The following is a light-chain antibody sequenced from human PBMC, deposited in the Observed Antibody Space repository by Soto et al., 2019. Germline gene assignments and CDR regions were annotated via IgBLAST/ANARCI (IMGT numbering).Light chain of an antibody. CDR1: QSVSSN. V-gene: IGKV3-15*01. CDR2: GAS. CDR3: QQYINLWT. J-gene: IGKJ1*01. Sequence: EIVMTQSPATLSVSPGERVTLSCRASQSVSSNLAWYQQKPGQSPRLLIYGASTRAIGIPARFSGSGSGTEFTLTISSLQSEDFAVYYCQQYINLWTFGQGTKVEIK.